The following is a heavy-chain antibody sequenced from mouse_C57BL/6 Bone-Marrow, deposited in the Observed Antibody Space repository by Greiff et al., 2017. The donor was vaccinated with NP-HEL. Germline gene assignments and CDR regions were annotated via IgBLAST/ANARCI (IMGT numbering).Heavy chain of an antibody. CDR2: IWTGGGI. D-gene: IGHD4-1*01. CDR3: ARKGELGRREFAY. V-gene: IGHV2-9-1*01. CDR1: GFSLTSYA. Sequence: QVQLKESGPGLVAPSQSLSITCTVSGFSLTSYAISWVRQPPGTGLEWLGVIWTGGGINYNSALKSRLSISKDNSKSQVFLKMNSLQTDDTARYYCARKGELGRREFAYWGQGTLVTVSA. J-gene: IGHJ3*01.